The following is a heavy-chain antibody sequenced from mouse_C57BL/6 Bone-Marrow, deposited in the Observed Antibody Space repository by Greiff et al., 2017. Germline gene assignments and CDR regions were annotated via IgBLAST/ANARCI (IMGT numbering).Heavy chain of an antibody. CDR3: ARRYGYDGNYFDY. J-gene: IGHJ2*01. CDR2: ISGGGGNT. V-gene: IGHV5-9*01. CDR1: GFTFSSYT. Sequence: EVMLVESGGGLVKPGGSLKLSCAASGFTFSSYTMSWVRQTPEKRLEWVATISGGGGNTYYPDSVKGRFTISRDNAKHTLYLQMSSLRSEDTALYYCARRYGYDGNYFDYWGQGTTLTVSS. D-gene: IGHD2-2*01.